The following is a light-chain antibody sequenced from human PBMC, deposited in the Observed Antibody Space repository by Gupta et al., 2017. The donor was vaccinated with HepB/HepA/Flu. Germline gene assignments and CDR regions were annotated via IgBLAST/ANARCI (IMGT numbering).Light chain of an antibody. Sequence: QSALTQPAPVSVSPAQSITISCTGTSSDFGNFNYVSGYQQQPATAPKLLISDVSNRPSGVSSRFSGSKSANTASLTISGLQAEDEAVYYCSSFTYPTTLVVFGGGTKLTVL. V-gene: IGLV2-14*03. CDR2: DVS. J-gene: IGLJ2*01. CDR3: SSFTYPTTLVV. CDR1: SSDFGNFNY.